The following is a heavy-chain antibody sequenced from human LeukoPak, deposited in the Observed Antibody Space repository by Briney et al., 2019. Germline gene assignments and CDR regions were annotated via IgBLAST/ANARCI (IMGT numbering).Heavy chain of an antibody. CDR1: GFTFSNAW. CDR3: ARDRADILTGYGGRFYYYYGMDV. J-gene: IGHJ6*02. CDR2: IKSKTDGGTA. D-gene: IGHD3-9*01. V-gene: IGHV3-15*01. Sequence: GGSLRLSCAASGFTFSNAWMSWVRQAPGKGLEWVGHIKSKTDGGTADYVAPVKGRFTISRDDSKNTLYLQMNSLKIEDTAVYYCARDRADILTGYGGRFYYYYGMDVWGQGTTVTVSS.